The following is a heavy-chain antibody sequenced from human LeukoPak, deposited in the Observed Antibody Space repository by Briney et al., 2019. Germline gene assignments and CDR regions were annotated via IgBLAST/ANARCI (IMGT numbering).Heavy chain of an antibody. CDR1: GGTFSSYA. D-gene: IGHD6-25*01. CDR3: ARESPVYSSASAFFDY. Sequence: SVKVSCKASGGTFSSYAISWVRQAPGQGLEWMGGIIPIFGTANYAQKFQGRVTITADVSTSTAYMELSSLRSEDTAVYYCARESPVYSSASAFFDYWGQGTLVTVSS. V-gene: IGHV1-69*13. CDR2: IIPIFGTA. J-gene: IGHJ4*02.